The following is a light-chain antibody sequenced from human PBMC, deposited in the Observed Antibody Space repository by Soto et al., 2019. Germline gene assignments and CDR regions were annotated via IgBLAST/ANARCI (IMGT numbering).Light chain of an antibody. Sequence: QSALTQPASVSGSPGQSITISCTGTDSDIGNYNYVSWYQQYPGKAPKLMIYGVSNRPSGVSNRFSGSKSGNAASLTISGLQAEDEADYYCSSYTSYTTLWVFGGGTKLTVL. V-gene: IGLV2-14*01. J-gene: IGLJ3*02. CDR1: DSDIGNYNY. CDR3: SSYTSYTTLWV. CDR2: GVS.